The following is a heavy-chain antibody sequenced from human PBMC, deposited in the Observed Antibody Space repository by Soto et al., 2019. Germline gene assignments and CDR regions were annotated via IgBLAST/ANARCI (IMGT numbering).Heavy chain of an antibody. Sequence: QLQLQESGPGLVKPSETLSLTCTVSGGSISSSSYYWGWIRQPPGKGLEWIGSIYYRGSTYYNQSLKSRVTISGDTYRNQFSLKLTYVTAADTAVYYCERHRYRKGLGAFDIWGQGTMVTVSS. V-gene: IGHV4-39*01. J-gene: IGHJ3*02. CDR2: IYYRGST. CDR1: GGSISSSSYY. D-gene: IGHD1-1*01. CDR3: ERHRYRKGLGAFDI.